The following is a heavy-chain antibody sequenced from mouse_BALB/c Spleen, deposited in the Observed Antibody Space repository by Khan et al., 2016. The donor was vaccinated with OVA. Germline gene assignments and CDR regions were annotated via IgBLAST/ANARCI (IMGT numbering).Heavy chain of an antibody. CDR3: ARQPYYHYNIMDY. J-gene: IGHJ4*01. Sequence: VQLVESGPGLVAPSQRLSITCAISGFSLTNYGVHLVRQPPGKGLEWLVVLWSDGSTTYNSALKSRLTVTKDNSKSQVFLEMNSLQTDDTAMYFCARQPYYHYNIMDYWGQGTSVTVSS. CDR1: GFSLTNYG. CDR2: LWSDGST. V-gene: IGHV2-6-1*01. D-gene: IGHD2-10*01.